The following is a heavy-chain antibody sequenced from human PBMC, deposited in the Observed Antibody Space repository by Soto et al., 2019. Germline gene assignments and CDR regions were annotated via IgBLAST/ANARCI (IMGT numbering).Heavy chain of an antibody. J-gene: IGHJ3*02. CDR2: IYYSGST. V-gene: IGHV4-31*03. CDR3: ARDDGVVPAANDAFDI. D-gene: IGHD2-2*01. CDR1: GGSISSGGYY. Sequence: SETLSLTCTVSGGSISSGGYYWSWIRQHPGKGLEWIGYIYYSGSTYYNPSLKSRVTISVDTSKNQFSLKLSSVTAADTAVYYCARDDGVVPAANDAFDIWGQGTMVTVSS.